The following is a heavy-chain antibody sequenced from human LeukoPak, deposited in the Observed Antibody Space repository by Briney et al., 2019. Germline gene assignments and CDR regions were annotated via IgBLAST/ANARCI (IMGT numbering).Heavy chain of an antibody. D-gene: IGHD2-21*02. CDR2: ISKDGSDT. J-gene: IGHJ1*01. V-gene: IGHV3-30*03. CDR3: TSWGDTTAEYFQR. CDR1: GFTFGNYA. Sequence: GGSLRLSCEASGFTFGNYAMNWVRQAPGKGLEWVAVISKDGSDTYYADPVKGRFTISRDNAQNSMYLQMNSLRVEDTAVYYCTSWGDTTAEYFQRWGQGTLVTVSS.